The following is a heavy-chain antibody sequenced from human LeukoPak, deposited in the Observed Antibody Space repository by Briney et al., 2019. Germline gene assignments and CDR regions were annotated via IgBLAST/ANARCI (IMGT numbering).Heavy chain of an antibody. J-gene: IGHJ5*02. CDR2: IRYDGSDP. CDR3: AQDSFCSSDSCSFGTTWFDP. CDR1: GFVFSDYG. V-gene: IGHV3-30*02. Sequence: GGALRLSCATSGFVFSDYGIHWVRQAPGKGLEGVAFIRYDGSDPNYPDAVKEGFTISRENTKKIVQVQMNSLRDEDTDVYYCAQDSFCSSDSCSFGTTWFDPWGQGTLVTVSS. D-gene: IGHD2-2*01.